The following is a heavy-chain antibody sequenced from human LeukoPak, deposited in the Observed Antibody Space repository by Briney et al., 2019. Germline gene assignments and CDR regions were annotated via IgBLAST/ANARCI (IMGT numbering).Heavy chain of an antibody. V-gene: IGHV3-15*01. CDR1: GFTFSSAW. D-gene: IGHD4-17*01. J-gene: IGHJ3*02. CDR3: TTRSYYGDYELDI. CDR2: IKSKTDGGTR. Sequence: GGSLRLSCAASGFTFSSAWMTWVRQSPGKGLEWVGRIKSKTDGGTRDYAAPVKGRFTISRDDSKNTLYLHMNSLKTEDTAVYFCTTRSYYGDYELDIWGQGTMVTVSS.